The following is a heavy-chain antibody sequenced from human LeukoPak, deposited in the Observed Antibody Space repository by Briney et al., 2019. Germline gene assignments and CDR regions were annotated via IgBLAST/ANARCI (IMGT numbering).Heavy chain of an antibody. CDR1: GDSISSGNYY. CDR3: AREQRLRDNNWFDS. V-gene: IGHV4-61*02. Sequence: SETLSLTCTVSGDSISSGNYYWSWIRQPAGKGLEWIGRIYISGTTTTTYNSSLKSRLTISIDTSKNQFSLRLSSVTAADTAVYYCAREQRLRDNNWFDSWGQGTLVTVSS. CDR2: IYISGTTTT. J-gene: IGHJ5*01. D-gene: IGHD6-25*01.